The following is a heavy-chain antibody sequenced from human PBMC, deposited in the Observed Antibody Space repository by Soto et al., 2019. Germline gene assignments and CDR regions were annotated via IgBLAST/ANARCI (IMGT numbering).Heavy chain of an antibody. J-gene: IGHJ4*02. Sequence: QVQLVESGGGVVQPGRSLRLSCAASGFTFNTYVMHWVRQAPGKGLEWVAVIYYDGRNKYYADSVKGRFTISRDNSKNTLNLQMNSLRVEDTAVYYCARDLGELWPSVGGYWGQGTLVTVSS. D-gene: IGHD1-26*01. CDR2: IYYDGRNK. V-gene: IGHV3-33*01. CDR1: GFTFNTYV. CDR3: ARDLGELWPSVGGY.